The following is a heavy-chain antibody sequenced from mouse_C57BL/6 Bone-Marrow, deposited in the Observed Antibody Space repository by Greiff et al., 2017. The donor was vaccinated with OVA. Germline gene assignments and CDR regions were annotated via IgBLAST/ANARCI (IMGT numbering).Heavy chain of an antibody. D-gene: IGHD2-1*01. CDR1: GYTFTSYW. V-gene: IGHV1-52*01. J-gene: IGHJ4*01. Sequence: VKLQQPGAELVRPGSSVKLSCKASGYTFTSYWMHWVKQRPIQGLEWIGNIDPSDSDTHYNQKFKDKATLTVDKSSSTAYMQLSSLTSEDSAVYYCARERYYGKNYAMDYWGQGTSVTVSS. CDR2: IDPSDSDT. CDR3: ARERYYGKNYAMDY.